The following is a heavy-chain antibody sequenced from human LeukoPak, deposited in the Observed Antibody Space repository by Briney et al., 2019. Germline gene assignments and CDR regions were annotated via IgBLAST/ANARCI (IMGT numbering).Heavy chain of an antibody. CDR3: ARDSYPDRHYYYYGMDV. CDR1: GYTFTSYG. J-gene: IGHJ6*02. V-gene: IGHV1-18*01. Sequence: ASVKVSCKASGYTFTSYGISWVRQAPGQGLEWMGWISAYNGNTNYAQKLQGRVTMTTDTPTSTAYMELRSLRSDDTAVYYCARDSYPDRHYYYYGMDVWGQGTTVTVSS. CDR2: ISAYNGNT.